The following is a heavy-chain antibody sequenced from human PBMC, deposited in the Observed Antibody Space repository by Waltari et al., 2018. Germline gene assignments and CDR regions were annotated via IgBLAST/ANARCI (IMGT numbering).Heavy chain of an antibody. Sequence: QLQLQESGPGLVSPSETLSLNCTSSGGSIRSRYNRAWVRQPPGKGLEWVGTMYYSGATSNNPSLDSRLSMSIDTSKNLFSLKLSSVTATDTGVYFCVRPGSTVTPRAFDIWGQGIKVTVSS. CDR1: GGSIRSRYN. V-gene: IGHV4-39*01. CDR3: VRPGSTVTPRAFDI. J-gene: IGHJ3*02. D-gene: IGHD4-17*01. CDR2: MYYSGAT.